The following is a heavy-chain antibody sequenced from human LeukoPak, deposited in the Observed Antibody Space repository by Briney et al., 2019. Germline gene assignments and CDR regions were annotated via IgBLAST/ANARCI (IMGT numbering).Heavy chain of an antibody. CDR1: GFSFSNYA. D-gene: IGHD3-22*01. CDR3: AKERMEYYYDSSGYYAKKGYGMDV. J-gene: IGHJ6*02. V-gene: IGHV3-23*01. CDR2: ISGSGGST. Sequence: GGSLRLSCVPSGFSFSNYAMSWVRQAPGKGLEWVSSISGSGGSTHYVDSVKGRFTISRDNSKNTLYLQMNSLRAEDTAVYYCAKERMEYYYDSSGYYAKKGYGMDVWGQGTTVTVSS.